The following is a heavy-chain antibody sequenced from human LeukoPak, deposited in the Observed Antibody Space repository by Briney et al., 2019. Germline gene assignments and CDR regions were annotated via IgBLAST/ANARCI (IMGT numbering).Heavy chain of an antibody. Sequence: PSETLSLTCTVSGGSISSYWSWIRQPPGKGLEWIGYIYHSGSTNYNPSLKSRVTISVDTSKNQFSLKLSSVTAADTAVYYCARERARGYSYGWYFDYWGQGTLVTVSS. CDR2: IYHSGST. D-gene: IGHD5-18*01. V-gene: IGHV4-59*12. CDR3: ARERARGYSYGWYFDY. J-gene: IGHJ4*02. CDR1: GGSISSY.